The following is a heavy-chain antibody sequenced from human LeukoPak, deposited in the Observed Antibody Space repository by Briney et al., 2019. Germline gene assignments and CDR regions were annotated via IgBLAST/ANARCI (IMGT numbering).Heavy chain of an antibody. Sequence: PSETLSLTCTVSGGSISSYYWSWIRQPPGKGLEWIGYIYYSGSTNCNPSLKSRVTISVDTSKNQFSLKLSSVTAADTAVYYCARQDSDYGAYYYGMDVWGQGTTVTVSS. CDR1: GGSISSYY. V-gene: IGHV4-59*08. D-gene: IGHD4-17*01. CDR2: IYYSGST. J-gene: IGHJ6*02. CDR3: ARQDSDYGAYYYGMDV.